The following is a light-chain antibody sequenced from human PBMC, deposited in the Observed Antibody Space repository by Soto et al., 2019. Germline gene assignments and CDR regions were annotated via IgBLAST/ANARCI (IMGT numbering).Light chain of an antibody. CDR2: DVT. J-gene: IGLJ1*01. CDR1: SSDVGGYNS. CDR3: SSFTSDITYV. V-gene: IGLV2-14*01. Sequence: QSALTQPASVSGSPGKSITISCTGTSSDVGGYNSVSWYRQDPGKAPKLMIYDVTNRPSGVSNRFSGSKSGNTASLTISGLQAEDEADYYCSSFTSDITYVFGTGTKVTVL.